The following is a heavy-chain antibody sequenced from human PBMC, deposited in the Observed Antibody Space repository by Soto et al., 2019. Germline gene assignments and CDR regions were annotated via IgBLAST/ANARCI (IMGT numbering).Heavy chain of an antibody. V-gene: IGHV4-39*01. Sequence: SETLSLTCTVSGGSITSTSYYWGWVRQPPGKGLEWIGSTHNRGSTYYNPSLYSRITTSVDTSKNQFSLTLSSATAADTAVYYCASGYRYGPNWFDPWGQGTLVTVSS. D-gene: IGHD5-18*01. CDR2: THNRGST. CDR1: GGSITSTSYY. J-gene: IGHJ5*02. CDR3: ASGYRYGPNWFDP.